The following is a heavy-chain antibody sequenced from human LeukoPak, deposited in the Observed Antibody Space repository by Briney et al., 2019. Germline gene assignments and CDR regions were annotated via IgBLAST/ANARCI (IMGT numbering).Heavy chain of an antibody. D-gene: IGHD3-22*01. CDR3: ARHPSYYDRIDY. Sequence: GGSLRLSCAASGFTFSSYSMNWVRQAPGKGLEWVSYISSSRSTKYYADSVKGRFTISRDNAKNSLYLQMNSLRAEDTAVYYCARHPSYYDRIDYWGQGTLVTVSS. V-gene: IGHV3-48*04. CDR1: GFTFSSYS. CDR2: ISSSRSTK. J-gene: IGHJ4*02.